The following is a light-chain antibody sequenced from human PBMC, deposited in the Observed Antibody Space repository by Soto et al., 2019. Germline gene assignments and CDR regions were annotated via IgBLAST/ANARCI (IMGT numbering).Light chain of an antibody. CDR1: QSVSNN. V-gene: IGKV3-15*01. CDR2: GAS. Sequence: EIVLTQSAATLSVSPGERATLSCRASQSVSNNLAWYQQKPGQAPRLLIYGASTRATGLPARFSGSGSGTEFTLTISSLQSEDFALYYCQQYKNWPLTFGGGTKVDIK. J-gene: IGKJ4*01. CDR3: QQYKNWPLT.